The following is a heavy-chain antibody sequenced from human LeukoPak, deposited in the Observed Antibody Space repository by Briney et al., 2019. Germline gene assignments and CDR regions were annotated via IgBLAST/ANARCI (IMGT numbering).Heavy chain of an antibody. J-gene: IGHJ4*02. D-gene: IGHD3-22*01. CDR3: AKDPTHYRVWDYYETIGLSY. CDR2: ISSSSSYI. CDR1: GFTFSSYS. Sequence: GGSLRLSCAASGFTFSSYSMNWVRQAPGKGLEWVSSISSSSSYIYYADSVKGRFTISRDNSKNTLNLQMNSLRAEDTAVYYCAKDPTHYRVWDYYETIGLSYWGQGTLVTVSS. V-gene: IGHV3-21*01.